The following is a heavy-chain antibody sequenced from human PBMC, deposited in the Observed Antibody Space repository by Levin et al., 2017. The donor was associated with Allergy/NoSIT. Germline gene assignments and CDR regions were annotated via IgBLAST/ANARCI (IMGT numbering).Heavy chain of an antibody. CDR1: GFTFGSYA. Sequence: PGGSLRLSFAASGFTFGSYAMSWVRQAPGKGLEWVSAISGSGGSTYYADSVKGRFTISRDNSKNTLYLQMNSLRAEDTAVYYCAKLVPVALAAHRGWFDPWGQGTLVTVSS. CDR3: AKLVPVALAAHRGWFDP. V-gene: IGHV3-23*01. D-gene: IGHD6-19*01. CDR2: ISGSGGST. J-gene: IGHJ5*02.